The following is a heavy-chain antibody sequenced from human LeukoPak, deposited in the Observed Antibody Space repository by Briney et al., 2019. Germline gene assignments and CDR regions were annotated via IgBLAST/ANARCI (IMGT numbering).Heavy chain of an antibody. CDR3: ARDSVDTAMATDY. Sequence: SETLSLTCAVYGGSFSDYYWSWIRQPPGKGVEWIGEINHTGSTNYNPSLKSRVTISVDTSKNQFSLKLSSVTAADTAVYYCARDSVDTAMATDYWGQGTLVTVSS. CDR2: INHTGST. D-gene: IGHD5-18*01. J-gene: IGHJ4*02. CDR1: GGSFSDYY. V-gene: IGHV4-34*01.